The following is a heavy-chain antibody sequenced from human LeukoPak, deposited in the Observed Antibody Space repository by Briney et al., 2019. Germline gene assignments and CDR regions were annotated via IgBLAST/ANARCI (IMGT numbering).Heavy chain of an antibody. CDR3: AGESGRLYYFDY. J-gene: IGHJ4*02. D-gene: IGHD1-26*01. Sequence: ASVKVSCKASGYTFTNYGVSWVRQAPGQGLEWMGWISGYNGYTNYAQKFQFRVTMTTDTSTSTAYMELRSLTSDDTAVYYCAGESGRLYYFDYWGQGTLVTVSS. CDR1: GYTFTNYG. CDR2: ISGYNGYT. V-gene: IGHV1-18*01.